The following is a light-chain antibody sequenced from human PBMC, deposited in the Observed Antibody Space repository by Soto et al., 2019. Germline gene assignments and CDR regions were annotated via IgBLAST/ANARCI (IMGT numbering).Light chain of an antibody. CDR2: GAS. V-gene: IGKV1-39*01. CDR3: QQSYSSPWP. CDR1: QTIRSY. Sequence: DIQMTQSPSSLSASVGDRVTITCRPSQTIRSYLNWYQQKPGKAPKLLIFGASSLQSGVPSRFSGSGSGTDFTLTITSLQPEDFATYICQQSYSSPWPFGQGTKVEVK. J-gene: IGKJ1*01.